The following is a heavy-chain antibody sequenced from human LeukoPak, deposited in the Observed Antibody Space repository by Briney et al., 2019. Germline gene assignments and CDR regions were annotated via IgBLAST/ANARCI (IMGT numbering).Heavy chain of an antibody. V-gene: IGHV4-59*08. CDR1: GGSLSSYY. CDR3: ARLRYLSYYYGMDV. Sequence: SETLSLTCTVSGGSLSSYYWSWIRPPPAKGLEWIGYIYCIGSTNYNPSLKSRVTISVDTSKNQFSLKLSSVTAADTAVYYCARLRYLSYYYGMDVWGQGTTVTVSS. CDR2: IYCIGST. J-gene: IGHJ6*02. D-gene: IGHD3-9*01.